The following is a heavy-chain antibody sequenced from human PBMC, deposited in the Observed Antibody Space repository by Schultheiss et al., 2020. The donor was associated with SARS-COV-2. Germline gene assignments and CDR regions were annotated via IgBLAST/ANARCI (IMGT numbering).Heavy chain of an antibody. Sequence: GESLKISCAASGFTFSSYAMSWVRQAPGKGLEWVSAISSGGGSTYYPDSVKGRFTISRDNSKNTLYLQMNSLRAEDTAVYYCARGYFALWYFDLWGRGTLVTVSS. D-gene: IGHD3-9*01. CDR2: ISSGGGST. V-gene: IGHV3-23*01. J-gene: IGHJ2*01. CDR3: ARGYFALWYFDL. CDR1: GFTFSSYA.